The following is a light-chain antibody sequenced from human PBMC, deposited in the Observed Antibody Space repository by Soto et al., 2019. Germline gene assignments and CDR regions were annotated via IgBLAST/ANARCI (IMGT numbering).Light chain of an antibody. CDR1: RSVSSQ. V-gene: IGKV3-11*01. J-gene: IGKJ5*01. CDR3: QQRSNWPIT. Sequence: EIVLTQSPATLSLSPGARAPLSCRASRSVSSQLAWYQQKPGQAPRLLIYEVSNRATGIPARFRGSGSGTDFTLTISSLEAEDFAVYYCQQRSNWPITFGQGTRLEIK. CDR2: EVS.